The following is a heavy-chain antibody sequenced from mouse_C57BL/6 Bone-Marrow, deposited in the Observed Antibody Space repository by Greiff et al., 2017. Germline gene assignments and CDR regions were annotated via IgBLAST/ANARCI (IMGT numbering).Heavy chain of an antibody. V-gene: IGHV5-17*01. J-gene: IGHJ1*03. CDR2: ISSGSSSI. Sequence: EVQLVESGGGLVKPGGSLKLSCAASGFTFSDYGMHWVRQAPEKGLEWVAYISSGSSSIYYADTVKGRFTISRDNATNTLFLQMTSLRSEDTAMYYCAYYGSSYGYWYFDVWGTGTTVTVSS. D-gene: IGHD1-1*01. CDR1: GFTFSDYG. CDR3: AYYGSSYGYWYFDV.